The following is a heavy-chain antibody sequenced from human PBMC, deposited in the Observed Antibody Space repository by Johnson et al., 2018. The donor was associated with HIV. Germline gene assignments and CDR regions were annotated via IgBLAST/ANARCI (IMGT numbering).Heavy chain of an antibody. D-gene: IGHD2-21*01. Sequence: VESGGGVVRPGGSLRLSCAASGFTFDDYGMSWVRQAPGKGLEWFPGINWNGGRTGYADTVNVRFTISRDNAKNSLYLQMNSLRAEDTALYYCAREMVVAGAFDIWGQGTMVTVSS. CDR2: INWNGGRT. V-gene: IGHV3-20*04. J-gene: IGHJ3*02. CDR1: GFTFDDYG. CDR3: AREMVVAGAFDI.